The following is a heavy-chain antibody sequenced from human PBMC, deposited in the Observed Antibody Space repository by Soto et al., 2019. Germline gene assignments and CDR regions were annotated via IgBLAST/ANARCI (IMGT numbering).Heavy chain of an antibody. V-gene: IGHV3-66*01. CDR3: ARGRSASSDFDY. J-gene: IGHJ4*02. CDR1: GFSVSTNY. CDR2: IYIGGTT. Sequence: EVQLVESGGGLVQPGGSLRLSCAASGFSVSTNYMNWVRQAPGKGLEWVSVIYIGGTTYYSDSVKGRFTISRDNSKNTLYLQMNSLRAEDTAVYYCARGRSASSDFDYWGQGTLVTVSS. D-gene: IGHD3-10*01.